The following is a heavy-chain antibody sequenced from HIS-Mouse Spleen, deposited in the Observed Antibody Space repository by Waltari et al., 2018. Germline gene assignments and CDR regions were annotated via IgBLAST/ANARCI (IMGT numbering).Heavy chain of an antibody. CDR1: GFSLSTSGVG. Sequence: QITLKESGPTLVKPTQTLTLTCTFSGFSLSTSGVGVVWIRQPPGKALEWLALIYWDDDKRYSPSLKSRLTITKDTSKNQVVLTMTNMDPVDTATYYCAHQPTGTNAFDIWGQGTMVTVSS. CDR3: AHQPTGTNAFDI. V-gene: IGHV2-5*02. D-gene: IGHD1-1*01. J-gene: IGHJ3*02. CDR2: IYWDDDK.